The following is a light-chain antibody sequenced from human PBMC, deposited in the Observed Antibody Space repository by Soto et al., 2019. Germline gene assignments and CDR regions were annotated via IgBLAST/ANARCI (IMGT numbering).Light chain of an antibody. V-gene: IGKV4-1*01. J-gene: IGKJ1*01. Sequence: DIVMTQSPDSLAVSLGSRATINSNSKQSVLYSSNNKNYLAWYQQKPGQPPKLLIYWASTRESGVPDRFSGSGSGTDFTLTISSLQAEDVAVYYCQQYYSTPRTFGQGTKVDIK. CDR1: QSVLYSSNNKNY. CDR3: QQYYSTPRT. CDR2: WAS.